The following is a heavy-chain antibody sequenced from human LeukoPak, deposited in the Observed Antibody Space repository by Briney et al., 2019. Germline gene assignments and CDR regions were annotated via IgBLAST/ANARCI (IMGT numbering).Heavy chain of an antibody. D-gene: IGHD6-19*01. V-gene: IGHV3-30*18. J-gene: IGHJ4*02. CDR2: ISYDGSNK. CDR3: AKDPSTAVEFLDY. CDR1: GFTFSSYG. Sequence: GRSLRLSCAASGFTFSSYGMHWVSQALGKGLERVAVISYDGSNKYYADSVKGRFTISRDNSKNTLYLQVNSLRAEDTAVYYCAKDPSTAVEFLDYWGQGTLVTVSS.